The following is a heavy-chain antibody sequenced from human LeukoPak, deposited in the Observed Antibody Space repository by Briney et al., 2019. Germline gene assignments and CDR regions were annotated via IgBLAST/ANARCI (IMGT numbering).Heavy chain of an antibody. V-gene: IGHV4-31*03. J-gene: IGHJ4*02. CDR1: GGSFSSGGYY. CDR2: IYHSGGT. D-gene: IGHD3-10*01. CDR3: ARSKLVRGDQYYFDY. Sequence: SETLSLTCTVSGGSFSSGGYYWSWIRRHPGKGLEWIGYIYHSGGTYYNPSLKSRLTISVDTSKNQFSLKLSSVTAADTAVYYCARSKLVRGDQYYFDYWGQGTLVTVSS.